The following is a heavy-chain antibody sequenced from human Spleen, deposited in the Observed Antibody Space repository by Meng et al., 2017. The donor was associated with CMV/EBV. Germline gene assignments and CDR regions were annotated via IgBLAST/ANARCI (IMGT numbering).Heavy chain of an antibody. CDR2: ISGSGDYT. Sequence: GESLKISCAASGFTFSSYAMHWVRQAPGKGLEWVSTISGSGDYTYYADSVKGRLTISRDNSRNTLYLQMNSLRAEDTAVYYCAKDTTSWYSDAFDIWGQGTMVTVSS. V-gene: IGHV3-23*01. CDR1: GFTFSSYA. CDR3: AKDTTSWYSDAFDI. J-gene: IGHJ3*02. D-gene: IGHD6-13*01.